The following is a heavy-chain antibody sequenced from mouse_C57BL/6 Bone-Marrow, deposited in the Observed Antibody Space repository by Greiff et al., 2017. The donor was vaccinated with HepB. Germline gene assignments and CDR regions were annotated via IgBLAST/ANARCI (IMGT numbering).Heavy chain of an antibody. Sequence: QVQLKASGPELVKPGASVKISCKASGYAFSSSWMNWVKQRPGKGLEWIGRIYPGDGDTNYNGKFKGKATLTADKSSSTAYMQLSSLTSEDSAVYFCARWYWEDYWGQGTSVTVSS. CDR3: ARWYWEDY. D-gene: IGHD4-1*01. CDR1: GYAFSSSW. CDR2: IYPGDGDT. J-gene: IGHJ4*01. V-gene: IGHV1-82*01.